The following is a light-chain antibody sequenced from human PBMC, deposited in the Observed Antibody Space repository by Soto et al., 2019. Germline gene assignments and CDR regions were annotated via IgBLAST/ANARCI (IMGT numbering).Light chain of an antibody. CDR2: EVS. Sequence: QSVLTQPPSVSAAPGQKVTISCSGSSSNIGNNYVSWYQQPPGTAPKLMIYEVSNRPSGVPDRFSGSKSGDTASLTISGLQAEDEASYYCSSYTSSSTYVFGTGTKLTVL. J-gene: IGLJ1*01. CDR3: SSYTSSSTYV. CDR1: SSNIGNNY. V-gene: IGLV2-18*02.